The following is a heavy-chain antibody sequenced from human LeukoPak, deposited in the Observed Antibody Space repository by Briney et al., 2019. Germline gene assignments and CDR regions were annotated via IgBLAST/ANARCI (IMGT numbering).Heavy chain of an antibody. CDR1: GGSISSYY. V-gene: IGHV4-59*08. CDR3: ARHGGYDNAPDAFDI. J-gene: IGHJ3*02. Sequence: SETLSLTCTVSGGSISSYYWSWIRQPPGKGLEWIGYIYYSGSTNYNPSLKSRVTISVDTSKNQFSLKLSSVTAADTAVYYCARHGGYDNAPDAFDIWGQGTMVTFSS. CDR2: IYYSGST. D-gene: IGHD3-22*01.